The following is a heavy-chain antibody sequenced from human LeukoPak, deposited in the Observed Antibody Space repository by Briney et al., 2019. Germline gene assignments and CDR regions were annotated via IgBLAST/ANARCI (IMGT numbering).Heavy chain of an antibody. CDR2: IYTSGST. Sequence: TSETLSLTCTVSGGSINNYYWSWIRQPAGKGLEWIGRIYTSGSTNYNPSLKSRVTMSVDTSKNQFSLKVSSVTAADTAVYYCARAYSSSSPIDYGGQGTLVTVSS. V-gene: IGHV4-4*07. D-gene: IGHD6-6*01. J-gene: IGHJ4*02. CDR3: ARAYSSSSPIDY. CDR1: GGSINNYY.